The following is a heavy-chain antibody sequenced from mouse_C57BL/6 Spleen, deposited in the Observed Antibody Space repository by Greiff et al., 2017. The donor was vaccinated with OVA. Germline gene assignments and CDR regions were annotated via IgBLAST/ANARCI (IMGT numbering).Heavy chain of an antibody. Sequence: EVQLQQSGAELVKPGASVKLSCTASGFTFTDYYMHWVKQRPEQGLEWIGRINPEDGDTNYAAKFKGKATITADNSSNTAYLQLSSLTSEDTAVDNCAKHDDIDYWGQGTSLTVSS. CDR2: INPEDGDT. D-gene: IGHD2-12*01. J-gene: IGHJ2*02. V-gene: IGHV14-2*01. CDR1: GFTFTDYY. CDR3: AKHDDIDY.